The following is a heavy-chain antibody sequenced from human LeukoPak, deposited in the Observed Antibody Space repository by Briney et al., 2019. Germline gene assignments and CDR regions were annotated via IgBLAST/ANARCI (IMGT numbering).Heavy chain of an antibody. D-gene: IGHD7-27*01. V-gene: IGHV4-39*01. CDR2: IYYNGST. CDR1: GRSISSSSYC. CDR3: ARRPGAAPRSGLYSFDY. J-gene: IGHJ4*02. Sequence: PSETLSLTCTVSGRSISSSSYCWGWTRHPPGNGLDWIGSIYYNGSTYYNPSLKSRVTISVATSKNRCSLKLSSVTAADTAVYYCARRPGAAPRSGLYSFDYWGEGTLVTVSS.